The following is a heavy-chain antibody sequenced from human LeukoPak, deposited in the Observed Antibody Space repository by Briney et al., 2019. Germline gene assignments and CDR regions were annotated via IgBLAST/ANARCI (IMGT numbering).Heavy chain of an antibody. CDR1: GGSISSYY. Sequence: SKTLSLTCTVSGGSISSYYWSWIRQPPGKGLEWIGYIYYSGSTNYNPSLKSRVTISVDTSKNRFSLKLSSVTAADTAVYYCARGASYYDSSGYGRDAFDIWGQGTMVTVSS. CDR2: IYYSGST. CDR3: ARGASYYDSSGYGRDAFDI. V-gene: IGHV4-59*01. D-gene: IGHD3-22*01. J-gene: IGHJ3*02.